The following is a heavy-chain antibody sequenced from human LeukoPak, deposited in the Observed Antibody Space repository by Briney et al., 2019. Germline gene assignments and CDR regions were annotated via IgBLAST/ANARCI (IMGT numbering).Heavy chain of an antibody. Sequence: GGSLRLSCAASGFTFSNAWMSWVRQAPGKGLEWVGRIKSKTDGGTTDYAAPVKGRFTISRDDSKNTLYLQMNSLKTEDTAVYHCTTSFAVVAATTAEYFQHWGQGTLVTVSS. CDR3: TTSFAVVAATTAEYFQH. V-gene: IGHV3-15*01. CDR2: IKSKTDGGTT. D-gene: IGHD2-15*01. J-gene: IGHJ1*01. CDR1: GFTFSNAW.